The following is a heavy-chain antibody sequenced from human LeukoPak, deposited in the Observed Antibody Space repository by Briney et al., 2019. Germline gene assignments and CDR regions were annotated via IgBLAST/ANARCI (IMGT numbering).Heavy chain of an antibody. CDR1: GFTFSSYW. D-gene: IGHD3/OR15-3a*01. CDR2: IKSDGSST. CDR3: AREGRFLDRSPVDY. Sequence: GGSLRLSCAASGFTFSSYWMHWVRQAPGKGLVWVSGIKSDGSSTSYADSVKGRFTVSRDNAKNTLYLQMNSLRAEDTAVYYCAREGRFLDRSPVDYWGQGSLVTVYS. V-gene: IGHV3-74*01. J-gene: IGHJ4*02.